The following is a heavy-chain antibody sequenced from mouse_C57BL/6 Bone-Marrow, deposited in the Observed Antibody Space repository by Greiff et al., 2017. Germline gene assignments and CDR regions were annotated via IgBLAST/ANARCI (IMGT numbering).Heavy chain of an antibody. Sequence: VQLKHSGPELVKPGASVKISCKASGYTFTDYYMNWVKQSHGKSLEWIGDINPNNGGTSYNQKFKGKATLTVDKSSSTAYMELRSLTSEDSAVYYCARGGYYLSYWGQGTLVTVSA. CDR1: GYTFTDYY. J-gene: IGHJ3*01. V-gene: IGHV1-26*01. CDR2: INPNNGGT. CDR3: ARGGYYLSY. D-gene: IGHD2-3*01.